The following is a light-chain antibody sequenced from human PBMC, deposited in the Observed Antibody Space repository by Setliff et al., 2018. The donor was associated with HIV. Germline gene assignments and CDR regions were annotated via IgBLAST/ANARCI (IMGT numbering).Light chain of an antibody. CDR1: SSDVGSYNL. J-gene: IGLJ1*01. CDR3: CSYAGSSTYV. CDR2: EVS. V-gene: IGLV2-23*02. Sequence: QSVLTQPASVSGSPGQSITLSCTRTSSDVGSYNLVSWYQHHPGKAPKLMIYEVSKRPSGVSNRFSGSKSGNTASLTISGLQAEDEADYYCCSYAGSSTYVFGTGTKVTVL.